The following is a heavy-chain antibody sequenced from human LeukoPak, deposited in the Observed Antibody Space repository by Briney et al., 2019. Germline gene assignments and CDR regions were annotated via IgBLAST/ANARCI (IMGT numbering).Heavy chain of an antibody. V-gene: IGHV3-30*18. CDR1: GFTFSSYG. Sequence: GGSLRLSCAASGFTFSSYGMHWVRQAPGKGLEWVAVISYDGSNKYYADSVKGRFTISRDNSKNTLYLQMNSLRAEDTAVYHCAKDCSYYYGSGSYSDYWGQGTLVTVSS. J-gene: IGHJ4*02. CDR2: ISYDGSNK. D-gene: IGHD3-10*01. CDR3: AKDCSYYYGSGSYSDY.